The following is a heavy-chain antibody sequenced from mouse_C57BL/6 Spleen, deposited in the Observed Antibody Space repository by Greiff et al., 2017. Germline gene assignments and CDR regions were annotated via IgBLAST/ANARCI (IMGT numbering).Heavy chain of an antibody. CDR1: GFTFSDYY. CDR3: ARREGNYDYGWFAY. D-gene: IGHD2-4*01. V-gene: IGHV5-12*01. J-gene: IGHJ3*01. Sequence: DVKLVESGGGLVQPGGSLKLSCAASGFTFSDYYMYWVRQTPEKRLEWVAYISNGGGSTYYPDTVKGRFTISRDNAKNTLYLQMSRLRSEDTAMYYCARREGNYDYGWFAYWGQGTLVTVSA. CDR2: ISNGGGST.